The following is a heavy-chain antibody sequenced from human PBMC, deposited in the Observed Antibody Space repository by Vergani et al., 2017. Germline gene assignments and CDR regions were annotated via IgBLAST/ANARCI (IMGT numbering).Heavy chain of an antibody. CDR3: ARFQVGYYYDSSGYYYRSTYDAVDI. V-gene: IGHV2-26*01. Sequence: QVTLKESGPVLVKPTETLTLTCTVSGFSLSNARMGVSWIRQPPGKALEWLAHIFSNDEKSYSTSLKSRLTISKDTSKSQVVLTMTNRDPVDTATYYCARFQVGYYYDSSGYYYRSTYDAVDIWGQGTMVTVSS. D-gene: IGHD3-22*01. J-gene: IGHJ3*02. CDR1: GFSLSNARMG. CDR2: IFSNDEK.